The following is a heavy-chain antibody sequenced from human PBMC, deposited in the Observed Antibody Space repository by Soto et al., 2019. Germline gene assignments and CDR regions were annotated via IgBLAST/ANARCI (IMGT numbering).Heavy chain of an antibody. CDR2: ISYDGSNK. CDR1: GLTFSSYA. Sequence: GGSLRLSCAASGLTFSSYAMHWVRQAPGKGLEWVAVISYDGSNKYYADSVKCRFTISRGNSKNTLYLQMNSLRAEDTAVYYCAREAMYYYDSSGYYPFDYWGQGTLVTVSS. V-gene: IGHV3-30-3*01. J-gene: IGHJ4*02. D-gene: IGHD3-22*01. CDR3: AREAMYYYDSSGYYPFDY.